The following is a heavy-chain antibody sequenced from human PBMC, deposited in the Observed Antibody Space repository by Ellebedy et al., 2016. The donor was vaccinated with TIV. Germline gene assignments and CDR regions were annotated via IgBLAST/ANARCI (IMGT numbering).Heavy chain of an antibody. CDR1: GFTFSDYY. D-gene: IGHD3-10*01. Sequence: GESLKISCVASGFTFSDYYMSWIRQAPGTGLEWVSYISSSGGTTISYAESVKGRFTVSRDDAQNSLYLQMNSLRADDTAVYYCARGVSMYSANVWFDFDYWGPGTLVTVSS. CDR3: ARGVSMYSANVWFDFDY. V-gene: IGHV3-11*04. J-gene: IGHJ4*02. CDR2: ISSSGGTTI.